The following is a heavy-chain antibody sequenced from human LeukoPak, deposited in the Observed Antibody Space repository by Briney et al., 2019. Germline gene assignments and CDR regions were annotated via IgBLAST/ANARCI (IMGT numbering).Heavy chain of an antibody. CDR1: GFTFDDYA. J-gene: IGHJ4*02. CDR3: AKEGLRYFDY. V-gene: IGHV3-9*01. D-gene: IGHD3-9*01. Sequence: GRSLRLSCAASGFTFDDYAMHWVRQAPGKGLEWVSGISWNSGSIGYADSVKGRFTISRDNAKNSLYLQMNSLRAEDTALYYCAKEGLRYFDYWGQGTLVTVSS. CDR2: ISWNSGSI.